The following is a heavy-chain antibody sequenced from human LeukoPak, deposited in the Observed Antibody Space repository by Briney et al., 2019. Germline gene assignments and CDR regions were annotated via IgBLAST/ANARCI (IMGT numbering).Heavy chain of an antibody. J-gene: IGHJ4*02. V-gene: IGHV1-2*02. D-gene: IGHD5-12*01. CDR2: SNPSSGGT. CDR1: GYIFTDYY. CDR3: ARGPGGGYDWLGH. Sequence: ASVKVSFKASGYIFTDYYLHWVRQAPGQGLEWMGWSNPSSGGTNYAQKFQGRVTMTRDTSISTAYMELSRLRSDDTAVYYCARGPGGGYDWLGHWGQGTLVTVSS.